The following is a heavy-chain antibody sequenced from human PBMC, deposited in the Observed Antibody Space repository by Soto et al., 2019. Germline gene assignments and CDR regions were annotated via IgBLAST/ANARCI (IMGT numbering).Heavy chain of an antibody. V-gene: IGHV3-73*01. CDR1: GFTFSGSA. D-gene: IGHD3-22*01. J-gene: IGHJ3*02. Sequence: GGSLRLSCAASGFTFSGSAMHWVRQASGKGLEWVGRIRSKANSYATAYAASVKGRFTISRDDSKNTAYLQMNSLKTEDTAVYYCTSSRGQYYYDSSGYYPHAFDIWGQGTMVTVSS. CDR3: TSSRGQYYYDSSGYYPHAFDI. CDR2: IRSKANSYAT.